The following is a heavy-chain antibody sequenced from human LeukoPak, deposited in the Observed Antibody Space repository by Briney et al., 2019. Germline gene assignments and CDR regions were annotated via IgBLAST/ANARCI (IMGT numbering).Heavy chain of an antibody. J-gene: IGHJ6*03. CDR3: ARGDYYDSSGYYGTYYYYYYMDV. Sequence: PSETLSLTCTVSGGSISSYYWSWIRQPPGKGLEWIGYIYYSGSTNYNPSLKSRVTISVDTSKNQFSLKLSSVTAADTAVYYCARGDYYDSSGYYGTYYYYYYMDVWGKGTTVTVSS. V-gene: IGHV4-59*01. CDR2: IYYSGST. CDR1: GGSISSYY. D-gene: IGHD3-22*01.